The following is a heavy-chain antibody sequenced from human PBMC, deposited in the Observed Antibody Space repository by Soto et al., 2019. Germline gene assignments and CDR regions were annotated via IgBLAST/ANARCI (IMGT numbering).Heavy chain of an antibody. CDR3: ARGRYGDYGPPNWFDP. CDR1: GGTFSSYA. CDR2: IIPIFGTA. D-gene: IGHD4-17*01. J-gene: IGHJ5*02. V-gene: IGHV1-69*01. Sequence: QVQLVQSGAEAKKPGSSVKVSCKASGGTFSSYAISWVRQAPGQGLEWMGGIIPIFGTANYAQKFQGRVTITADESTSTAYMELSSLRSEDTAVYYCARGRYGDYGPPNWFDPWGQGTLVTVSS.